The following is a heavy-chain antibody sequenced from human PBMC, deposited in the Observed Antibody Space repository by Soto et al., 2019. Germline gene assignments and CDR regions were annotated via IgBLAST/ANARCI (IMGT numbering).Heavy chain of an antibody. CDR3: ARDIFFWPQVVRDSYYYGMDF. Sequence: GGSLRLSCAASGFTFSSYGMHWVRQAPGKGLEWVAVIWYDGSNKYYADSVKGRFTISRDNSKNTLYLQMNSLRAEDTAVYYCARDIFFWPQVVRDSYYYGMDFWGQGTTVTVSS. V-gene: IGHV3-33*01. CDR1: GFTFSSYG. D-gene: IGHD6-13*01. CDR2: IWYDGSNK. J-gene: IGHJ6*02.